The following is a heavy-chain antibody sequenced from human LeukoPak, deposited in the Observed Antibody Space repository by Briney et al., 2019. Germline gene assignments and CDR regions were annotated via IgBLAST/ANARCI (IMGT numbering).Heavy chain of an antibody. CDR2: IYSSGST. CDR3: ARVATFGWFDP. Sequence: SETLSLTCSVSGASISSGSNYWGWIRQPPGKKLEWIGSIYSSGSTYYNPSLKSRVTISVDTSKNQFSLKLSSVTAADTAVYYCARVATFGWFDPWGQGTLVTVSS. J-gene: IGHJ5*02. V-gene: IGHV4-39*07. D-gene: IGHD3-16*01. CDR1: GASISSGSNY.